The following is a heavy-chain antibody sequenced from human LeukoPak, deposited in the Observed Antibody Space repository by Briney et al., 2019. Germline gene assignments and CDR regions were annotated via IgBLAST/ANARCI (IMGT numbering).Heavy chain of an antibody. J-gene: IGHJ4*02. CDR3: ARDVDIVASPDY. D-gene: IGHD5-12*01. V-gene: IGHV1-2*02. Sequence: ASVKVSCKASGYTFTDYYIHWVRQAPGQGLEWMGWINPNSGGTNYAQKFQGRVTVTRDTSISTAYMELSRLRSDDTAVYYCARDVDIVASPDYWGQGTLVTVSS. CDR1: GYTFTDYY. CDR2: INPNSGGT.